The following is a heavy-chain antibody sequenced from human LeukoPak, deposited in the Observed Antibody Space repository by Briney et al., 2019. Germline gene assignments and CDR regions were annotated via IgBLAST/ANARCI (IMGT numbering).Heavy chain of an antibody. Sequence: SETLSLTCTVSGGSISSYYWSWLRQPPGKGLAWIGYIYYSGSTNYNPSLKSRVTISVDTSKNQFSLKLSSVTAADTAVYYCAREAATRYYYYGMDVWGQGTTVTVSS. J-gene: IGHJ6*02. CDR2: IYYSGST. CDR1: GGSISSYY. D-gene: IGHD2-15*01. V-gene: IGHV4-59*01. CDR3: AREAATRYYYYGMDV.